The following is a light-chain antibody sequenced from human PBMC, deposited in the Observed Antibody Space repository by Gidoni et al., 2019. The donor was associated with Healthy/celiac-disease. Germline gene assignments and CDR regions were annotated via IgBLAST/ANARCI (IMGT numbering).Light chain of an antibody. CDR2: AAS. CDR3: QQSYSTPPT. V-gene: IGKV1-39*01. CDR1: QSISSY. J-gene: IGKJ2*01. Sequence: IKMTQSPSSLSASVGDRVTITCRASQSISSYLNWYQQKPGKAPKLLIDAASSLQSGVPSRFSCSGSGTDFTLTISSLQPEDFAPYYCQQSYSTPPTFGQGTKLEIK.